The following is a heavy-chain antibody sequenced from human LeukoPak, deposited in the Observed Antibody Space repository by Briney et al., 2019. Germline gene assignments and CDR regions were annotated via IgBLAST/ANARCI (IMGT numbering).Heavy chain of an antibody. Sequence: SETLSLTCTVSGGSISSGGYYWSWIRQHPGKGLEWIGYIYYSGSTYYNPSLKSRVTISVDTSKNHFSLKLSSVTAADTAVYYCARVGDSNYFDYWGQGTLVTVSS. D-gene: IGHD4-11*01. J-gene: IGHJ4*02. CDR3: ARVGDSNYFDY. CDR2: IYYSGST. CDR1: GGSISSGGYY. V-gene: IGHV4-31*03.